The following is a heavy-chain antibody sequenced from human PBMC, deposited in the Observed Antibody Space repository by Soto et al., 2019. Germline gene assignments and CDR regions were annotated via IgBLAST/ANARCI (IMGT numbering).Heavy chain of an antibody. CDR2: MNPNSGNT. CDR3: ARVSGRKSKEAIYGDYVGEGDY. V-gene: IGHV1-8*01. J-gene: IGHJ4*02. CDR1: GYTFTSYD. Sequence: ASVKVSCKASGYTFTSYDINWVRQATGQGLEWMGWMNPNSGNTGYAQKFQGRVTMTRNTSISTAYMELSSLRSEDTAVYYCARVSGRKSKEAIYGDYVGEGDYWGQGTLVTVSS. D-gene: IGHD4-17*01.